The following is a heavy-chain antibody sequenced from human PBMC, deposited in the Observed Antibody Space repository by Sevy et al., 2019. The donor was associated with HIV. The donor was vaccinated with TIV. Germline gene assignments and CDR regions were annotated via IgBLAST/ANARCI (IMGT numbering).Heavy chain of an antibody. CDR3: ARDLAPSIRMYV. V-gene: IGHV3-21*01. CDR2: ISSSSSYI. CDR1: GFTFSSYS. Sequence: GGSLRLSCAASGFTFSSYSMNWVRQAPGKGLEWVSSISSSSSYIYYADSVKGRFTISRDNAKNSLYLQMNSLRAEDTAVYYCARDLAPSIRMYVWGQGTTVTVSS. J-gene: IGHJ6*02. D-gene: IGHD3-3*02.